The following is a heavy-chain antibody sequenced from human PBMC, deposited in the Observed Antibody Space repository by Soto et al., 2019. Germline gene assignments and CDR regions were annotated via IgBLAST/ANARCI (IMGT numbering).Heavy chain of an antibody. CDR2: IIPIFDTT. Sequence: QVQLVQSGAEVKKPGSSVKVSCKASGGTFSSYAITWVRQAPGQGLEWMGGIIPIFDTTNYAQKFQGRVTIAADESTSTAYMEVSSLRSEDTAVYYCARAIGASTRDRFFSADACYGAGGYWGQGTLVTVSS. CDR1: GGTFSSYA. J-gene: IGHJ4*02. V-gene: IGHV1-69*01. CDR3: ARAIGASTRDRFFSADACYGAGGY. D-gene: IGHD3-10*01.